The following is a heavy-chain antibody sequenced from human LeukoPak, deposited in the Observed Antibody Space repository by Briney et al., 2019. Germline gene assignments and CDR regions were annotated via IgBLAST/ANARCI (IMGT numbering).Heavy chain of an antibody. Sequence: SETLSLTCTVSDDSITMYYWTWIRLPPGKGLEWNGYVNHTGSTKFNPSLNDRVSISRDTSNNFFSLRLRSVTAADTAVYFCARGRVSSSTWYSTYYYFFYMDFWGKGTTVTVSS. CDR2: VNHTGST. V-gene: IGHV4-59*01. CDR1: DDSITMYY. D-gene: IGHD4-11*01. J-gene: IGHJ6*03. CDR3: ARGRVSSSTWYSTYYYFFYMDF.